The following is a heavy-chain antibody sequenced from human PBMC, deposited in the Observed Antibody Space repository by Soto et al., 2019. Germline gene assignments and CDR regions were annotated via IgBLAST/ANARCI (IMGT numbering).Heavy chain of an antibody. D-gene: IGHD1-26*01. CDR3: AKGRDGQGHSPGNWFDP. V-gene: IGHV3-23*01. J-gene: IGHJ5*02. CDR2: ISNSGGTT. Sequence: EVQLLESGGGLEQPGGSLRLSCAASGFTFSNYGMSWVRQAPGKGLEWVATISNSGGTTYYADSVKGRFTISRDTSKNTLDLQMYSRRADDTAVYYCAKGRDGQGHSPGNWFDPWGQGTLVTVAS. CDR1: GFTFSNYG.